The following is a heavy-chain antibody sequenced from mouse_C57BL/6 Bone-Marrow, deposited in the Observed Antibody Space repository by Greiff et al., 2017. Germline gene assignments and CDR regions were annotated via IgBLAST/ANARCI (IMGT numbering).Heavy chain of an antibody. CDR2: ISDGGSYT. V-gene: IGHV5-4*01. CDR3: ASLFKKGY. D-gene: IGHD6-2*01. CDR1: GFTFSSYA. Sequence: EVQGVESGGGLVKPGGSLKLSCAASGFTFSSYAMSWVRQTPEKRLEWVATISDGGSYTYYPDNVKGRFTIYRDNAKNNLYLQMSHLKSEDTAMYYCASLFKKGYWGQGTTLTVSS. J-gene: IGHJ2*01.